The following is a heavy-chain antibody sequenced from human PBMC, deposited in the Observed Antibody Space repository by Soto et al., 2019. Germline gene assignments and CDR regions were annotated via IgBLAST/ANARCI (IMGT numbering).Heavy chain of an antibody. Sequence: PSETLSLTCTVSGGSISSYYWSWIRQPPGKGLEWIGYIYYSGSTNYNPSLKSRVTISVDTSKNQFSLKLSSVTAADTAVYYCARSPDSSGYYPRRYYYGMDVWGQGTTVTVS. V-gene: IGHV4-59*01. D-gene: IGHD3-22*01. CDR1: GGSISSYY. CDR2: IYYSGST. CDR3: ARSPDSSGYYPRRYYYGMDV. J-gene: IGHJ6*02.